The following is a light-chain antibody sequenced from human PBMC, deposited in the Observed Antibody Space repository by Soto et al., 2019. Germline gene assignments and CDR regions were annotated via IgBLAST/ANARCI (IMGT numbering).Light chain of an antibody. CDR2: GAS. Sequence: EIVLTQSPGTLSLSPGERATLSCRASQSVSNNYLAWYQQKPGQAPRLLIYGASSRATGIPDRFTGSGSGTAFTLTIARLEPAAYAVYYCQQYGSSPPITFGQGTRLDIK. V-gene: IGKV3-20*01. CDR3: QQYGSSPPIT. CDR1: QSVSNNY. J-gene: IGKJ5*01.